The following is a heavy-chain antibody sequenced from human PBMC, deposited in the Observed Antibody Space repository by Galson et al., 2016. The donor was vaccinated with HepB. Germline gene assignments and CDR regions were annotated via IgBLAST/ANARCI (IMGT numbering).Heavy chain of an antibody. Sequence: SVKVSCKASGYTFTSYYMHWVRQAPGQGPEWMGIINPSGDSTTYAQKFQGRVTMTRDTSTSTLYMYLSSLRSEDTAVYYCAREKALSGSLFLFDYWGQGTLVTVSS. CDR3: AREKALSGSLFLFDY. CDR1: GYTFTSYY. CDR2: INPSGDST. D-gene: IGHD2-21*01. V-gene: IGHV1-46*01. J-gene: IGHJ4*02.